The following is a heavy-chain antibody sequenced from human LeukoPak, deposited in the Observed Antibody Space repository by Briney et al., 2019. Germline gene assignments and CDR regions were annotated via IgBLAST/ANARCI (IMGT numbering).Heavy chain of an antibody. J-gene: IGHJ4*02. V-gene: IGHV3-21*01. CDR3: ARGDSYYYDSSGYYYFDY. Sequence: GGSLRLSCAASGFTFSNYAMHWVRQAPGKGLEWVSYISGGGSFTYYVDSVKGRFTISRDNAKNSLYLQMNSLRAEDTAVYYCARGDSYYYDSSGYYYFDYWGQGTLVTVSS. D-gene: IGHD3-22*01. CDR1: GFTFSNYA. CDR2: ISGGGSFT.